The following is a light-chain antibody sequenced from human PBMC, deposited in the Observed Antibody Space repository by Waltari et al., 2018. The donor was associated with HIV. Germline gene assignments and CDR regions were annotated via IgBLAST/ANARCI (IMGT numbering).Light chain of an antibody. CDR1: SSNIGAGYE. CDR3: QSYDSSLSGVL. V-gene: IGLV1-40*01. J-gene: IGLJ2*01. Sequence: QSVLTQPPSVSGAPGQRVTISCTGSSSNIGAGYEVHWYQQLPGTGPKLLIYGISNRPSAVPDRFSVSRSGTSASLAITGLQAEDEADYYCQSYDSSLSGVLFGGGTKLTVL. CDR2: GIS.